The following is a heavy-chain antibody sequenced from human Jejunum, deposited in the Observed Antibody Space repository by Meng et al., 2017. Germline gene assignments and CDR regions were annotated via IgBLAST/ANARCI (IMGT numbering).Heavy chain of an antibody. CDR3: AKYDSGSYYSNFDY. Sequence: GESLKISCAASGFTFDDYGMSWVRQAPGKGLEWVSGINWKGGVTDYADSVKGRFTISRDNAKNSLYLQMNSLRAEDTAFYYCAKYDSGSYYSNFDYWGQGTLVTVSS. CDR2: INWKGGVT. V-gene: IGHV3-20*04. D-gene: IGHD3-10*01. CDR1: GFTFDDYG. J-gene: IGHJ4*02.